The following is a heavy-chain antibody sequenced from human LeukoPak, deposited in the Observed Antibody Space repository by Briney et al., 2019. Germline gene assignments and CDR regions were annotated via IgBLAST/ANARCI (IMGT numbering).Heavy chain of an antibody. Sequence: ASVKVSCKASGYTFTSYDINWVRQATGQGLEWMGWMNPNSGNTGYVQKFQGRVTMTRNTSISTAYMELSSLRSKDTAVYYCAREHSGYDYRLGFDYWGQGTLVTVSS. CDR1: GYTFTSYD. CDR2: MNPNSGNT. V-gene: IGHV1-8*01. J-gene: IGHJ4*02. D-gene: IGHD5-12*01. CDR3: AREHSGYDYRLGFDY.